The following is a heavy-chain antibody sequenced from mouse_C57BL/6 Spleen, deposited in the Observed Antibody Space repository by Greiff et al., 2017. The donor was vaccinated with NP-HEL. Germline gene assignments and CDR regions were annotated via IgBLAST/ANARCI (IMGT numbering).Heavy chain of an antibody. D-gene: IGHD1-1*01. J-gene: IGHJ4*01. CDR3: ARRTTAVDGAMDY. CDR2: LYPGSGST. Sequence: VQLQQSGAELVKPGASVKMSCKASGYTFTSYWITWVKQRPGQGLEWIGDLYPGSGSTNYNEKFKSKATLTADKSSTTAYMQLSGLTSEYSAVYYCARRTTAVDGAMDYWGQGTSVTVAS. CDR1: GYTFTSYW. V-gene: IGHV1-55*01.